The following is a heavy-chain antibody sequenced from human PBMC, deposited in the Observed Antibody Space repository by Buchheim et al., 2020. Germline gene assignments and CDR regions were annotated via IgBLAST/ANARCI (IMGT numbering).Heavy chain of an antibody. CDR1: GFTFSHYA. CDR2: ISYDGSTI. V-gene: IGHV3-30*04. CDR3: ARDRGSGWSYYYYGLDV. Sequence: QVQLVESGGGVVQPGRSLRLSCAASGFTFSHYAVHWVRQAPGKGLEWVAVISYDGSTIYYADSVKGRFTFSRDNSKYTLSLQMNSLRAEDTAVYYCARDRGSGWSYYYYGLDVWGQGTT. J-gene: IGHJ6*02. D-gene: IGHD6-19*01.